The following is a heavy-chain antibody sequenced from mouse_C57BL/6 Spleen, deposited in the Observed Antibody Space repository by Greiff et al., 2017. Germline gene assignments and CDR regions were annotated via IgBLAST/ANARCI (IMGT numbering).Heavy chain of an antibody. CDR1: GYTFTDYE. V-gene: IGHV1-15*01. Sequence: QVQLQQSGAELVRPGASVTLSCKASGYTFTDYEMHWVKQTPVHGLEWIGAIDPETGGTAYNQKFKGKAILTADKSSSTAYMELRSLTSEDSAVYYCTRESRYGSSPDYWGQGTTLTVSS. CDR2: IDPETGGT. J-gene: IGHJ2*01. D-gene: IGHD1-1*01. CDR3: TRESRYGSSPDY.